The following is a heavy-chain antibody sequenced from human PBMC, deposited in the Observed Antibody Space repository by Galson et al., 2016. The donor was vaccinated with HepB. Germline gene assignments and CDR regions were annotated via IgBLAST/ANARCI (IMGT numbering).Heavy chain of an antibody. CDR1: GFTFSSYA. CDR3: AKVGPSCSSTRCSDYYFDY. CDR2: VSGSAAGTEYGITT. V-gene: IGHV3-23*01. J-gene: IGHJ4*02. D-gene: IGHD2-2*01. Sequence: SLRLSCAASGFTFSSYAMHWVRQAPGKGLEWVAAVSGSAAGTEYGITTDYADSVKGRFTISRDNSKNTLYLQMNSLKAEDTAVYYCAKVGPSCSSTRCSDYYFDYWGQGTLVTVSS.